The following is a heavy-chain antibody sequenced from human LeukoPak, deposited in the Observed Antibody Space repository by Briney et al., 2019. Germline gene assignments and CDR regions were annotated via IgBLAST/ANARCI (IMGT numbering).Heavy chain of an antibody. J-gene: IGHJ4*02. V-gene: IGHV3-23*01. D-gene: IGHD6-19*01. CDR2: ISGSGGST. CDR3: AKDREYSSGWYNY. CDR1: GFTFSSYR. Sequence: GGSLRLSCAASGFTFSSYRMDWVRQAPGKGLEWVSAISGSGGSTYYADSVKGRFTLSRDNSKNTLYLQMNSLRAEDTAVYYCAKDREYSSGWYNYWGQGTLVTVSS.